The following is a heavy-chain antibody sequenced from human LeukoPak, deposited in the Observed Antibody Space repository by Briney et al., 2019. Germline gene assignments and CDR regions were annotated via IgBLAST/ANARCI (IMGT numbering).Heavy chain of an antibody. Sequence: SETLSLTCAVYGDSFDGFYWNWIRQSPGKGLEWLGEVNYIGRSNYNPALESRIPISADASKRQFSLKLTSVTAADTAVYYCAIRLTTSRLATATTWFDPWGQGTLVSVSS. CDR3: AIRLTTSRLATATTWFDP. D-gene: IGHD1-1*01. CDR2: VNYIGRS. V-gene: IGHV4-34*01. J-gene: IGHJ5*02. CDR1: GDSFDGFY.